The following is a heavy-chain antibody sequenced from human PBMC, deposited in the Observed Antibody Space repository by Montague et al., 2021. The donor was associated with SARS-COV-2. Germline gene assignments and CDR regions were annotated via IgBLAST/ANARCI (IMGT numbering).Heavy chain of an antibody. Sequence: SETLSLTCAVHGGSFSGYYWTWIRQSPGEGLEWIAEINHSGTTNYNFNPSLRSRVTISVDTSKSQFSLKLSSVTAADTGVYYCARWDPQTLTLIGLRGKSASDYWGQGTLVTVSS. CDR1: GGSFSGYY. J-gene: IGHJ4*02. D-gene: IGHD4-23*01. CDR2: INHSGTT. CDR3: ARWDPQTLTLIGLRGKSASDY. V-gene: IGHV4-34*01.